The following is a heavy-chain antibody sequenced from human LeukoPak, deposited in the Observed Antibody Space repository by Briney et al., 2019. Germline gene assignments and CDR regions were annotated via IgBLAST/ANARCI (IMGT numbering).Heavy chain of an antibody. Sequence: SETLSLTCTVSGGSISSYYWSWIRQPPGKGLEWIGYIYYSGSTNYNPSLKSRVTISVDTSKNQFSLKLSSVTAADTAVYYCARGDYDFWSGYYHFDYWCQGTLVTVSS. J-gene: IGHJ4*02. CDR1: GGSISSYY. CDR3: ARGDYDFWSGYYHFDY. CDR2: IYYSGST. D-gene: IGHD3-3*01. V-gene: IGHV4-59*01.